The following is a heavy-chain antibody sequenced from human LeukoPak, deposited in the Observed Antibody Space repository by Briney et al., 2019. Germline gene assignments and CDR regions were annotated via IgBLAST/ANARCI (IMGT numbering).Heavy chain of an antibody. V-gene: IGHV3-43D*03. CDR2: ISWDGGST. D-gene: IGHD2-8*02. CDR1: GFTSDDYA. J-gene: IGHJ6*03. CDR3: AKDGQVGYHYYYYMDV. Sequence: TGGSLRLSFAASGFTSDDYAMHWVRHAPGKGLEWVSLISWDGGSTYYADSVKGRFTISRDNSKNSLYLQMNSLRAEDTALYYCAKDGQVGYHYYYYMDVWGKGTPVTVSS.